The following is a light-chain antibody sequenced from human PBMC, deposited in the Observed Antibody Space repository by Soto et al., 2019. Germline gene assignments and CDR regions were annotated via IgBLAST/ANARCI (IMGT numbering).Light chain of an antibody. J-gene: IGKJ1*01. CDR2: DTS. Sequence: PGERATLSCRASQSVSSSYLAWYQQKPGQTPRLLIYDTSSRATGIPDRFSGSGSGTDFTLTISRLEPEDFAVYYCQQYGSSPRTFGQGTKVEIK. V-gene: IGKV3-20*01. CDR3: QQYGSSPRT. CDR1: QSVSSSY.